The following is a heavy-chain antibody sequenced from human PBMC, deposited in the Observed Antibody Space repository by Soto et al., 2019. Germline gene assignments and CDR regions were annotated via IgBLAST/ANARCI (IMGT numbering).Heavy chain of an antibody. J-gene: IGHJ6*02. Sequence: ASVKVSCKASGGTFSSYAISWVRQAPGQGLEWMGGIIPIFGTANYAQKFQGRVTITADKSTSTAYMELSSLRSEDTAVYYCARGTILTGYYPVGYYYYGMDVWGQGTTVTVSS. V-gene: IGHV1-69*06. CDR1: GGTFSSYA. D-gene: IGHD3-9*01. CDR2: IIPIFGTA. CDR3: ARGTILTGYYPVGYYYYGMDV.